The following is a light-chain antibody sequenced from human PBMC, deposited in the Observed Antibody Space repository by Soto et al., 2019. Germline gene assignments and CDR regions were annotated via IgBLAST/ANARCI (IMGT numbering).Light chain of an antibody. CDR2: KAS. J-gene: IGKJ1*01. CDR1: QSISSW. Sequence: DIQMNQSPTSLSASVGDRVTITCRASQSISSWLAWYQQKPGKAPKLLIYKASSLESGVPSRFSGSGSGTEFTLTISSLQPDDFATYYCQQYNSYSRWTFGQGTKVDIK. V-gene: IGKV1-5*03. CDR3: QQYNSYSRWT.